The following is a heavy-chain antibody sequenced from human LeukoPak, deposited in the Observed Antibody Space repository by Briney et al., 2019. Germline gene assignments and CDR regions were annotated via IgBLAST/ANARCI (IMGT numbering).Heavy chain of an antibody. Sequence: SETLSLTCTVSGDSISSGGYYWGWIRQHPGKGLEWIGYIYYSGSTYYNPSLKSRVTISVDTSKNQFSLKLSSVTAADTAVYYCATGSSIADPDYYGMDVWGQGTTVTVSS. CDR3: ATGSSIADPDYYGMDV. CDR1: GDSISSGGYY. D-gene: IGHD6-6*01. J-gene: IGHJ6*02. CDR2: IYYSGST. V-gene: IGHV4-31*03.